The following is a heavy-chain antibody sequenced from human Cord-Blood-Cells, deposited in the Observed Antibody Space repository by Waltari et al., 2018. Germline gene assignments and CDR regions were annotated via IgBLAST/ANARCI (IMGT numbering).Heavy chain of an antibody. CDR3: ARIPRKHYDFWSGYRGVWWFDP. CDR2: IFSNDEK. D-gene: IGHD3-3*01. Sequence: QVTLKESGPVLVKPTETLTLTCTVSGFSLSNARMGVSWIRQPPGKALEWLAHIFSNDEKSYSTSRKSRLTISKDTSKSQVVLTMTNMDPVDTATYYCARIPRKHYDFWSGYRGVWWFDPWGQGTLVTVSS. CDR1: GFSLSNARMG. V-gene: IGHV2-26*01. J-gene: IGHJ5*02.